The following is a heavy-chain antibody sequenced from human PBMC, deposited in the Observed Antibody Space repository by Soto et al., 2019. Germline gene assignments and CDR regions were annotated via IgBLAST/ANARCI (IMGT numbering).Heavy chain of an antibody. J-gene: IGHJ6*02. V-gene: IGHV5-51*01. CDR2: IYPGDSDT. D-gene: IGHD6-6*01. CDR1: GYSFTSYW. CDR3: ARRQYSSSGYYYYGMDV. Sequence: GESQKISCKGSGYSFTSYWFGWVRQMPGKGLEWMGIIYPGDSDTRYSPSFQGQVTISADKSISTAYLQWSSLKASDTAMYYCARRQYSSSGYYYYGMDVWGQGTTVTVSS.